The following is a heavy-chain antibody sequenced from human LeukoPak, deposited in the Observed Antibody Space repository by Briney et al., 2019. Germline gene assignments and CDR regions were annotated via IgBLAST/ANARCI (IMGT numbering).Heavy chain of an antibody. V-gene: IGHV4-34*01. CDR2: INHSGST. D-gene: IGHD6-13*01. CDR1: GGSFSGYY. J-gene: IGHJ4*02. CDR3: ARVSSWYRAADY. Sequence: SETLSLTCAVYGGSFSGYYWSWIRQPPGKGLEWIGEINHSGSTNYNPSLKSRVTISVDTSKNQFPLKLSSVTAADTAVYYCARVSSWYRAADYWGQGTLATVSS.